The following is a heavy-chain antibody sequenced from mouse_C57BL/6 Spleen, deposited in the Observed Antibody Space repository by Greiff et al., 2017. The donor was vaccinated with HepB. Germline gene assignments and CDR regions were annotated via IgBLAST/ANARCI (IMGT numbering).Heavy chain of an antibody. D-gene: IGHD1-1*01. Sequence: EVKLVESGGCLVKPGGSLKLSCAASGFTFSSYAMSWVRQTPEKRLEWVATISDGGSYTYYPDNVKGRFTISRDNAKNNLYLQMSHLKSEDTAMYYCAREDYYGSSGYAMDYWGQGTSVTVSS. CDR3: AREDYYGSSGYAMDY. CDR1: GFTFSSYA. V-gene: IGHV5-4*01. CDR2: ISDGGSYT. J-gene: IGHJ4*01.